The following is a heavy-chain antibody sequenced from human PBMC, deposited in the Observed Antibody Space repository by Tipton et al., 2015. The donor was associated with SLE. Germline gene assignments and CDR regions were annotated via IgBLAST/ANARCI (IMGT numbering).Heavy chain of an antibody. V-gene: IGHV3-11*04. CDR2: ISSSGSTI. D-gene: IGHD3-9*01. CDR1: GFTFSDYY. Sequence: SLRLSCAASGFTFSDYYMSWIRQAPGKGLEWVSYISSSGSTIYYADSVKGRFTISRDNAKNSLYLQMNSLRAEYTAVYYCARVKGDDILTGDGFDPWGQGTLVTVSS. CDR3: ARVKGDDILTGDGFDP. J-gene: IGHJ5*02.